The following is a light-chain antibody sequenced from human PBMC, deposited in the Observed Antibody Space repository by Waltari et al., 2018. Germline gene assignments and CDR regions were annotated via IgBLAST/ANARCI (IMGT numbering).Light chain of an antibody. CDR2: DVN. Sequence: QSALTQPASVSGSPGQSITISCPGTSSDLVPYNRVPGSQQYPGKAPKPMIYDVNSRPLGVSNRFSGSNSGNTASLTISGLQAEDEADYYCSSYTTNTRVFGGGTKLTVL. V-gene: IGLV2-14*03. J-gene: IGLJ3*02. CDR1: SSDLVPYNR. CDR3: SSYTTNTRV.